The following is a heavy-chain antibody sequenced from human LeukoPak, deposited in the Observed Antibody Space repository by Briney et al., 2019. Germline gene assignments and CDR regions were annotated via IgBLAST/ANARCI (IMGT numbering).Heavy chain of an antibody. V-gene: IGHV1-8*01. CDR2: MNPNSGNT. J-gene: IGHJ6*03. CDR3: ARGNVLRFLEWFTPACYYYYMDV. Sequence: VASVKVSCKASGYTFTSYDINWVRQATGQGLEWMGWMNPNSGNTGYAQKFQGRVTMTRNTSISTAYMELSSLRSEDTAVYYCARGNVLRFLEWFTPACYYYYMDVWGKGTTVTVSS. D-gene: IGHD3-3*01. CDR1: GYTFTSYD.